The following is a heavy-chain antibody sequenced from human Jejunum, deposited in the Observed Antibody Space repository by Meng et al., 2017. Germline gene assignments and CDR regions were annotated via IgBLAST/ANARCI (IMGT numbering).Heavy chain of an antibody. D-gene: IGHD4-17*01. J-gene: IGHJ4*02. V-gene: IGHV3-7*01. Sequence: GGSLRLSCAASGFIFSSYWMSWLRQAPGKGLEWLAHIKPDGSEKYYVDSVKGRFTISRDNAKNSLNLQVNSLNTEDTAVYYCARQTTLTRSTFDYWGQGALVTVSS. CDR1: GFIFSSYW. CDR3: ARQTTLTRSTFDY. CDR2: IKPDGSEK.